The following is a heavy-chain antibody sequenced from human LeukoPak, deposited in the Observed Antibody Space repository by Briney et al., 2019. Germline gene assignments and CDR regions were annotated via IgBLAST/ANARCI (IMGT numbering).Heavy chain of an antibody. D-gene: IGHD5-24*01. V-gene: IGHV3-74*01. CDR3: VRVRRDGSPGAFDI. J-gene: IGHJ3*02. CDR1: GFTFSSYW. CDR2: IDNDGSST. Sequence: GGSLRLSCAASGFTFSSYWMHWVRQVPGKGLVWVSRIDNDGSSTSYADSVKGRFTISRDNAKNTLYLQMNSLRAEDTAVYYCVRVRRDGSPGAFDIWDQGTMVTVSS.